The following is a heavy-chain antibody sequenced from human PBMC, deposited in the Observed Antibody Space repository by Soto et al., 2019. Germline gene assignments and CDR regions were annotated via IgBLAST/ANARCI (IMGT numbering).Heavy chain of an antibody. J-gene: IGHJ6*02. CDR1: GFTFSSYG. CDR2: ISYDGSDK. CDR3: AKDLDSSSWYPHYYYGMDV. D-gene: IGHD6-13*01. V-gene: IGHV3-30*18. Sequence: PGGSLRLSCAASGFTFSSYGMHWVRQAPGKGLEWVAVISYDGSDKYYADSVKGRFTISRDNSKNTVYLHMNSLRAEDTAVYYCAKDLDSSSWYPHYYYGMDVWGQGTTVTVSS.